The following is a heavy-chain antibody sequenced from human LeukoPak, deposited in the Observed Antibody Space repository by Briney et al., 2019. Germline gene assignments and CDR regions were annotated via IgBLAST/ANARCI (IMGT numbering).Heavy chain of an antibody. J-gene: IGHJ4*02. CDR3: ARDAERITIFGVVTPSYFDY. Sequence: GASVKVSCKASGGTFSSYAISWVRQAPGQGLEWMGGIIPIFGTANYTQKFQGRVTITADESTSTAYMELSSLRSEDTAVYYCARDAERITIFGVVTPSYFDYWGQGTLVTVSS. D-gene: IGHD3-3*01. V-gene: IGHV1-69*13. CDR2: IIPIFGTA. CDR1: GGTFSSYA.